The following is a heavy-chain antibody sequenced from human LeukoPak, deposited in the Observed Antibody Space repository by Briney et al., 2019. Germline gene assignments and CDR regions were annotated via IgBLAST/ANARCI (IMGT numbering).Heavy chain of an antibody. Sequence: ASVKVSCKASGYTFTGYYMHWVRQAPGQGLEWMGWINPNSGGTNYAQKFQGRVTMTRDTSISTAYMELSRLRSEDTAVYYCATDSTLYPYYFDYWGQGTLVTVSS. V-gene: IGHV1-2*02. CDR3: ATDSTLYPYYFDY. J-gene: IGHJ4*02. D-gene: IGHD3-16*02. CDR2: INPNSGGT. CDR1: GYTFTGYY.